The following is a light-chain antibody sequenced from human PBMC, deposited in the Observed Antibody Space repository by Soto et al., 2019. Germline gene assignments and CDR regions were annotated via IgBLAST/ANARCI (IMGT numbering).Light chain of an antibody. Sequence: DIQMTQSRCTLSGSVGDRVTITCRASQGIRNDLGWYQQKPGRTPELLIHGASRLQSGVPARFSGSGSGTDFTLSINSLQPEDFATYYCQQAYSFPITFGQGTRLEI. CDR1: QGIRND. CDR3: QQAYSFPIT. CDR2: GAS. J-gene: IGKJ5*01. V-gene: IGKV1-17*01.